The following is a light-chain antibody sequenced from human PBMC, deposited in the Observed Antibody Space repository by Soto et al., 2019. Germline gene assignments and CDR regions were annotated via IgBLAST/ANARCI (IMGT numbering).Light chain of an antibody. CDR3: QQYNNWPPT. V-gene: IGKV3-15*01. CDR2: DTS. CDR1: QTVSSN. Sequence: EIVMTQSPVTLSVSPGERVTLSCRASQTVSSNLAWYQQRPGQAPRLLICDTSTMATGIPARFSGSGSGTEFTLTISSLQSEDFAVYYCQQYNNWPPTFGQGTKVEIK. J-gene: IGKJ1*01.